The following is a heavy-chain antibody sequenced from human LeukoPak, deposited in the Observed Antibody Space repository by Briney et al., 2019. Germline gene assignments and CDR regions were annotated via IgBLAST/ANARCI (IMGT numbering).Heavy chain of an antibody. J-gene: IGHJ4*02. V-gene: IGHV4-61*02. CDR1: GGSISSGSYY. D-gene: IGHD2-15*01. Sequence: SETLSLTCTVSGGSISSGSYYWSWIRQPAGKGLEWIGRIYTSGSPNYNPSLKSRVTISVDTSKNQFSLKLSSVTAADTAVYFCARVGYCTGGSCYGVDYWGQGTLVTVSS. CDR3: ARVGYCTGGSCYGVDY. CDR2: IYTSGSP.